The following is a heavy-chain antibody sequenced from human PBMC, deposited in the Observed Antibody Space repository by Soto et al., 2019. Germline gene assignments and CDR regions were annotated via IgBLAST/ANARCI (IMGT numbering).Heavy chain of an antibody. J-gene: IGHJ4*02. Sequence: QVQLVQSGAEVKKPGSSVKVSCKASGGTISIYAVNWVRQAPGQGLEWVGGSIPLFGTTNYAQKFQGRVTITADESTSTAYLELSRLRSEDTAVYYCARVKGPRLLNYFDYWGQGTLVTVSS. CDR1: GGTISIYA. V-gene: IGHV1-69*01. CDR2: SIPLFGTT. CDR3: ARVKGPRLLNYFDY.